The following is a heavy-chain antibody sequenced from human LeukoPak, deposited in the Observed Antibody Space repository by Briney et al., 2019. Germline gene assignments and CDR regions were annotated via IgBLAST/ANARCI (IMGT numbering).Heavy chain of an antibody. D-gene: IGHD6-19*01. CDR3: ARVGRWLVREYYYYYMDV. V-gene: IGHV3-48*01. J-gene: IGHJ6*03. Sequence: GGSLRLSCAASGFTFTTYSMNWVRQAPGKGLEWVSYISSSSSTIYYADSVKGRFTISRDNAKNSLYLQMNSLRAEDTAVYYCARVGRWLVREYYYYYMDVWGKGTTVTVSS. CDR1: GFTFTTYS. CDR2: ISSSSSTI.